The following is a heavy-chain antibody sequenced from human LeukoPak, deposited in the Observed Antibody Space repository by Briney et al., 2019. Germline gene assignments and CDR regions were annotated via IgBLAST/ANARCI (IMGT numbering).Heavy chain of an antibody. Sequence: SGGSLRLSCAASGFTFSSYAMHWVRQAPGKGLEWVAVISYDGSNKYYADSVKGRFTISRDNSKNTLYLQMNSLRAEDTAVYYCARDPSYDSSGYYGFDYWGQGTLVTVSS. J-gene: IGHJ4*02. D-gene: IGHD3-22*01. CDR1: GFTFSSYA. CDR2: ISYDGSNK. V-gene: IGHV3-30-3*01. CDR3: ARDPSYDSSGYYGFDY.